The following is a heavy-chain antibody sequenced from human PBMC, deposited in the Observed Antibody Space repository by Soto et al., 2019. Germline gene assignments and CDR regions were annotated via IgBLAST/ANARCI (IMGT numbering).Heavy chain of an antibody. J-gene: IGHJ4*02. Sequence: EVQLLESGGGLVQPGGSLRLSCAASGFTFSNYAMSWVRQAPGKGLEWVSGLSDSGGSTYYADSVKGRFTISRDNSMNTQYLQMNTLRAEDTAVYYCAKVSSSWYSGIFDYWGQGTLVTVSS. CDR1: GFTFSNYA. CDR3: AKVSSSWYSGIFDY. CDR2: LSDSGGST. V-gene: IGHV3-23*01. D-gene: IGHD6-13*01.